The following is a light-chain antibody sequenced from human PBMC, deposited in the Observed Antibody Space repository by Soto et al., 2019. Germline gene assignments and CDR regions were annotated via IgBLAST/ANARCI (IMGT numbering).Light chain of an antibody. V-gene: IGLV1-40*01. CDR3: QSYDSSLSGSYV. CDR1: SPNIGAGYD. CDR2: GNS. Sequence: QSVLTQPPSVSGAPGQRVTISCTGSSPNIGAGYDVHWYQQLPGTAPKLLIYGNSNRPSGVPDRFSGSKSGTSASLAITGLQAEDEADYYCQSYDSSLSGSYVFGTGTQLTVL. J-gene: IGLJ1*01.